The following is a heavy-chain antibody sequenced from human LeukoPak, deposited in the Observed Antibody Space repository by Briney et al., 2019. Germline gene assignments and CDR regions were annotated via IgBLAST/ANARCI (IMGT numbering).Heavy chain of an antibody. CDR3: AKVGGSSSWYWDYFDY. Sequence: GGSLRLSCAASGFTFSSYAMSWVRQAPGKRLEWVSAISGSGGSTYYADSVKGRFTISRDNSKNTLYLQMNSLRAEDTAVYYCAKVGGSSSWYWDYFDYWGQGTLVTVSS. J-gene: IGHJ4*02. CDR2: ISGSGGST. D-gene: IGHD6-13*01. V-gene: IGHV3-23*01. CDR1: GFTFSSYA.